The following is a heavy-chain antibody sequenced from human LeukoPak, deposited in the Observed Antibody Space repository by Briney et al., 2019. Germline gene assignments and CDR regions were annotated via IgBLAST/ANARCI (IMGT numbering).Heavy chain of an antibody. Sequence: PGGSLRLSCAASGLTFSSYWMSWVRQAPGKGLEWVANIKQDGSEKYYVDSVKGRFTISRDNAKNSLYLQMNSLRAEDTAVYYCARDGSFSSGWYLIVPEYYFDYWGQGTLVTVSS. CDR1: GLTFSSYW. J-gene: IGHJ4*02. D-gene: IGHD6-19*01. V-gene: IGHV3-7*01. CDR3: ARDGSFSSGWYLIVPEYYFDY. CDR2: IKQDGSEK.